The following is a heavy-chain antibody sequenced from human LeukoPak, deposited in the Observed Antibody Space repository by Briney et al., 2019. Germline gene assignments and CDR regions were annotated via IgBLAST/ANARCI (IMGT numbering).Heavy chain of an antibody. CDR2: ISWNSGSI. D-gene: IGHD6-6*01. V-gene: IGHV3-9*01. J-gene: IGHJ4*02. CDR1: GFTFDDYA. CDR3: AKDSSGGYSSSPGVFYYFDY. Sequence: GGSLRLSCAASGFTFDDYAMHWVRQAPGKGLEWVSGISWNSGSIGYADSVKGRFTISRDNAKNSLYLQMNSLRAEDTASYYCAKDSSGGYSSSPGVFYYFDYWGQGTLVTVSS.